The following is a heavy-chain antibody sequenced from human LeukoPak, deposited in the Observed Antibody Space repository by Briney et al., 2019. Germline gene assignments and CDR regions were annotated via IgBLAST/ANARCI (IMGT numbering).Heavy chain of an antibody. CDR2: INHSGST. CDR1: GGSFSGYY. CDR3: ARSGDCSSTSCYVSVLFDY. Sequence: SETLSLTCAVYGGSFSGYYWSWIRQPPGKGLEWIGEINHSGSTNYNPSLKSRVTISVDTSKNQFSLKLSSVTAADTAVYYCARSGDCSSTSCYVSVLFDYWGQGTLVTVSS. D-gene: IGHD2-2*01. V-gene: IGHV4-34*01. J-gene: IGHJ4*02.